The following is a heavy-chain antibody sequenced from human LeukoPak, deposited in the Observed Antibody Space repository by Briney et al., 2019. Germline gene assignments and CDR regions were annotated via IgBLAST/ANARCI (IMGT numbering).Heavy chain of an antibody. V-gene: IGHV3-30*02. J-gene: IGHJ4*02. CDR3: AKDLAYYDSSGYHLFDY. D-gene: IGHD3-22*01. Sequence: GGSLRLSCAASGFTFSSYGMHWARQAPGKGLEWVAFIRYDGSNKYYADSVKGRFTISRDNSKNTLYLQMNSLRAEDTAVYYCAKDLAYYDSSGYHLFDYWGQGTLVTVSS. CDR1: GFTFSSYG. CDR2: IRYDGSNK.